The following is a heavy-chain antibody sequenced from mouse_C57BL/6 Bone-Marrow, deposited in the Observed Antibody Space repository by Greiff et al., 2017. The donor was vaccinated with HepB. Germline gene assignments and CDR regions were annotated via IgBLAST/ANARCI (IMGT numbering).Heavy chain of an antibody. Sequence: VKLQQPGAELVMPGASVKLSCKASGYTFTSYWMHWVKQRPGQGLEWIGEIDPSDSYTNYNQKFKGKSTLTVDKSSSTAYMQLSSLTSEDAAVYYGARGPPCDYDGCAYGGQGTLVTVSA. CDR2: IDPSDSYT. J-gene: IGHJ3*01. D-gene: IGHD2-4*01. CDR3: ARGPPCDYDGCAY. CDR1: GYTFTSYW. V-gene: IGHV1-69*01.